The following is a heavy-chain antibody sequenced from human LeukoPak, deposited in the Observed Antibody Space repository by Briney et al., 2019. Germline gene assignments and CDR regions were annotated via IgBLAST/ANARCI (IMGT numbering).Heavy chain of an antibody. CDR1: RYIFTGYY. CDR2: INPNSGGT. CDR3: ARDSTVTTFDY. D-gene: IGHD4-17*01. V-gene: IGHV1-2*02. Sequence: ASVKVSCKASRYIFTGYYMHWVRQAPGQGLEWMGWINPNSGGTNHAQKFQGRVTMTRDTSISTAYMELSRLRSDDTAVYYCARDSTVTTFDYWGQGTLVTVSS. J-gene: IGHJ4*02.